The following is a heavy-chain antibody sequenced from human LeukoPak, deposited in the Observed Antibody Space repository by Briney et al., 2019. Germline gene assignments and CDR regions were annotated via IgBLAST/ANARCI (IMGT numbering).Heavy chain of an antibody. Sequence: ASVKVSCKASGYTFTSYDINWVRQATGQGLEWMGWMNPNSGNTGYAQKFQGRVTITADKSTSTAYMELSSLRSEDTAVYYCARDGRYCSSTSCRTYYYYGMDVWGQGTTVTVSS. CDR1: GYTFTSYD. D-gene: IGHD2-2*01. CDR3: ARDGRYCSSTSCRTYYYYGMDV. J-gene: IGHJ6*02. CDR2: MNPNSGNT. V-gene: IGHV1-8*03.